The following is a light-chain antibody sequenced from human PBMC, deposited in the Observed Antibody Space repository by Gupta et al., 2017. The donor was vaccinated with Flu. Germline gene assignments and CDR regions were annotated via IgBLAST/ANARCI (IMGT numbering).Light chain of an antibody. CDR1: QSVSDY. CDR2: SPS. V-gene: IGKV3-11*01. CDR3: QQRSNRPMYT. J-gene: IGKJ2*01. Sequence: EIVLTQSPATLSLCPGDRADLSCRASQSVSDYIVWYQQKPGQPPRLLLFSPSTRAAGIPPRFSVSGSGTDFTLTISSLEPEDFAVYYCQQRSNRPMYTFGQGTRLEI.